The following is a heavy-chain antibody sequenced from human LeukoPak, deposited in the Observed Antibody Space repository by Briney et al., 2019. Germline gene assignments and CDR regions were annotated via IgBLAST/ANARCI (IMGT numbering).Heavy chain of an antibody. CDR2: TYYTGST. CDR3: ARHRTSVTTPFDY. Sequence: PSETLSLTCSVSGGSVSSSLNYWGWIRQPPGKGLEWIGNTYYTGSTYSNPTLKSRVTISVDTSKNQVSLNLNSVTAADTAVYYCARHRTSVTTPFDYWGQGTLVTVS. J-gene: IGHJ4*02. CDR1: GGSVSSSLNY. D-gene: IGHD4-17*01. V-gene: IGHV4-39*01.